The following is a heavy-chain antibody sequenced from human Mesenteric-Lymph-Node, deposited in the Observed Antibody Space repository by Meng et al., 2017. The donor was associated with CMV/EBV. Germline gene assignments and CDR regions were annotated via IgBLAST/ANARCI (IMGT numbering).Heavy chain of an antibody. V-gene: IGHV3-48*04. CDR2: ISSTSSII. CDR1: GFTFSSYG. CDR3: ARDYSGYGDY. Sequence: GGSLRLSCAASGFTFSSYGMHWVRQAPGKGLEWVSYISSTSSIINYAESVKGRFTISRDNAKNSLHLQMNSLRAEDTAVYYCARDYSGYGDYWGQGTLVTVSS. D-gene: IGHD5-12*01. J-gene: IGHJ4*02.